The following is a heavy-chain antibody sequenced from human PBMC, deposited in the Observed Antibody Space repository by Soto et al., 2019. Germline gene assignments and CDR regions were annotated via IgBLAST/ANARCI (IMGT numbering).Heavy chain of an antibody. J-gene: IGHJ6*02. CDR3: AKAYDCSSASCYFVRYYGMDV. D-gene: IGHD2-2*01. CDR2: ISYDGSNK. V-gene: IGHV3-30*18. Sequence: GGSLRLSCAASGFSFSSYGMHWVRQAPGKGLEWVAVISYDGSNKFYADSVKGRFTISRDNSKNTLYLQMNSLRAEDTAVYYCAKAYDCSSASCYFVRYYGMDVWGQGTTVTVSS. CDR1: GFSFSSYG.